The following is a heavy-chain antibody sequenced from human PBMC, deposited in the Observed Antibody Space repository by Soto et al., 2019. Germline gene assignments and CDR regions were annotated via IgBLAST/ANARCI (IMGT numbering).Heavy chain of an antibody. V-gene: IGHV1-69*01. CDR3: ARAHNRHDESGYDGMDG. D-gene: IGHD1-20*01. Sequence: QVQLVQSGAEVKKPGSSVKVSCKASGGTFSSYAISWVRQAPGQGLEWMGGIIPIFGTANYAHKFQGRVTITADESTSTAYMELSSLRSENTAVYDCARAHNRHDESGYDGMDGWGQGTTVTVSS. CDR2: IIPIFGTA. J-gene: IGHJ6*02. CDR1: GGTFSSYA.